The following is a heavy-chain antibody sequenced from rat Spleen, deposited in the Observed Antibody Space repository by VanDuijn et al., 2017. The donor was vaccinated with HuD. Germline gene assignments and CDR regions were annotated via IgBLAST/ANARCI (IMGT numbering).Heavy chain of an antibody. J-gene: IGHJ2*01. CDR3: AKVTYYGYYYFDY. D-gene: IGHD1-9*01. CDR1: GFAFSDYA. V-gene: IGHV5-17*01. Sequence: EVQLVESGGGLVQPGNSLKLSCAASGFAFSDYAMAWVRQSPKKGLEWVATIIYDGSSTYYRDSVKGRFTISRDNAKSTLYLQMDSLESEDTATYYCAKVTYYGYYYFDYWGQGVMVTVSS. CDR2: IIYDGSST.